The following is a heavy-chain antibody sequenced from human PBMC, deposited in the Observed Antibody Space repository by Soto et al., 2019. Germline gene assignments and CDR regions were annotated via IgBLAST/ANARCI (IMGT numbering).Heavy chain of an antibody. CDR2: IYSGGST. Sequence: GGSLRLSCAASGFTVNNNHMSWVRQPPGKGLEWVSLIYSGGSTYYADSVKVRFTISRDNSKNTLYLQMNSLRAEDTAVYYCARQTDAFDIWGQGTMVTVS. V-gene: IGHV3-66*04. CDR1: GFTVNNNH. CDR3: ARQTDAFDI. J-gene: IGHJ3*02.